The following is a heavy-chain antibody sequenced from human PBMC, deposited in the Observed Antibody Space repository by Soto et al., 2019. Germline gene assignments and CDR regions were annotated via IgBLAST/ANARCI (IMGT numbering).Heavy chain of an antibody. J-gene: IGHJ5*02. CDR3: VKNSGWFNT. V-gene: IGHV3-23*01. CDR2: IDGSGGIT. D-gene: IGHD3-10*01. CDR1: GFTFGTTD. Sequence: QLLQSGGGLVQPGGSLTLSCAASGFTFGTTDMSWVRQAPGEGLEWVSTIDGSGGITYYAASVKGRFTISRDNSRNTVYLQMNILRGDDTALYYFVKNSGWFNTWGQGALVTVSS.